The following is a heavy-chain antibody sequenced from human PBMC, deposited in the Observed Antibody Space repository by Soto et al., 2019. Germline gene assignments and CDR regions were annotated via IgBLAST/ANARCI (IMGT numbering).Heavy chain of an antibody. V-gene: IGHV4-59*02. J-gene: IGHJ4*02. Sequence: SETLSLTCTVSGGSVSSFHWSWIRQSPGKGLEWIGYVFYTGNTKYNPALKRRVTISVDTSKKQFSLKLSSVSAADTGLYYCARSYSGTFYGYEIWGQGILVT. CDR3: ARSYSGTFYGYEI. CDR2: VFYTGNT. CDR1: GGSVSSFH. D-gene: IGHD1-26*01.